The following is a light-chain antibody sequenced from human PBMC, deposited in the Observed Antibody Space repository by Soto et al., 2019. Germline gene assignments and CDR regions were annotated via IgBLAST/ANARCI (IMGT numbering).Light chain of an antibody. V-gene: IGKV3-15*01. Sequence: EIVMTQSPATLSVSPGERATLSCRASQSVSSNLAWYQQKPGQAPRLLIYGASTRATGIPARFSGGGSGTEFTLTIGSLQSEDFAVYYCQQYNNWPPWTFGQGNKV. CDR1: QSVSSN. CDR3: QQYNNWPPWT. CDR2: GAS. J-gene: IGKJ1*01.